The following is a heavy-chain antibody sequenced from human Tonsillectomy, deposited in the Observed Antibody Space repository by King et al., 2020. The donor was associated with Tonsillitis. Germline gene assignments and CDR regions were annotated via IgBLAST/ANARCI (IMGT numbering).Heavy chain of an antibody. J-gene: IGHJ6*02. D-gene: IGHD6-13*01. V-gene: IGHV3-23*04. Sequence: VQLVESGGGLVQPGGSLRLSCAASGFTFSSYAMSWVRQAPGKGLEWVSGISGSGGSTYYAGSVKGRFTISRDTSKNTLYLQMNTLRAEDTAVYYCAKERSSSFYYYGMDVWGQGTTVTVSS. CDR3: AKERSSSFYYYGMDV. CDR1: GFTFSSYA. CDR2: ISGSGGST.